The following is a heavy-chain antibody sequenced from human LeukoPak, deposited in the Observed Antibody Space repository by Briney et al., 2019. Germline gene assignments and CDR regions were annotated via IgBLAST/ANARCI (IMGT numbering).Heavy chain of an antibody. CDR3: ARRGEGAARYFDY. V-gene: IGHV5-51*01. J-gene: IGHJ4*02. CDR2: IFPGDSDT. CDR1: GYSFTSYW. Sequence: GESLKISCKGSGYSFTSYWIGWVRQMPGKGLEWMGIIFPGDSDTRYSLSFQGQVTISADKSISTAYLQWNSLKASDTAMYYCARRGEGAARYFDYWGQGTLVTVSS. D-gene: IGHD6-6*01.